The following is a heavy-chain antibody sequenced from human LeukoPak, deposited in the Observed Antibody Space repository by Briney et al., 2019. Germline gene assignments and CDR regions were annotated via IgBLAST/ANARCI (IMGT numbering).Heavy chain of an antibody. V-gene: IGHV3-23*01. CDR3: ARALAYDSSGYLNGLVDAFDI. CDR2: IRGSGTST. J-gene: IGHJ3*02. Sequence: GGTLRLSCAGSGFTFSSYGMSWVRQAPGKGLEWVSCIRGSGTSTYYADSVKGRFTISRDNAKNSLYLQMNSLRAEDTAVYYCARALAYDSSGYLNGLVDAFDIWGQGTMVTVSS. CDR1: GFTFSSYG. D-gene: IGHD3-22*01.